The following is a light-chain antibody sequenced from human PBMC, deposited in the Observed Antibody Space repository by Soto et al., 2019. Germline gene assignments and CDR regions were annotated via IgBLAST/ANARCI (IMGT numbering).Light chain of an antibody. CDR3: QQYNNWPPWT. CDR1: QSVHIN. V-gene: IGKV3-15*01. CDR2: GAS. J-gene: IGKJ1*01. Sequence: EIVMTQSPATLSVSPGERATLSCRASQSVHINLAWYQQKRGQAPGLLIYGASTRATGIPDRFSGSGSGTEFTLIISSLQSEDFAVYYCQQYNNWPPWTFGQGTKVDI.